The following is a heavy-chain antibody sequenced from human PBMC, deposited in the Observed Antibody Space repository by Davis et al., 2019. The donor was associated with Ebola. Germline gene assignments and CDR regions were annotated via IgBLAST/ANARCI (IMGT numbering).Heavy chain of an antibody. D-gene: IGHD3-16*01. Sequence: HTGGSLRLSCAASGFTFSDYWMHWVRQAPGKGLEWVSAITSSGGLTGYADSVKGRFTISRDNSKNTLYLQMNSLRAEDTAVYYCARVGPYYYYGMDVWGQGTTVTVSS. J-gene: IGHJ6*02. CDR1: GFTFSDYW. V-gene: IGHV3-74*01. CDR2: ITSSGGLT. CDR3: ARVGPYYYYGMDV.